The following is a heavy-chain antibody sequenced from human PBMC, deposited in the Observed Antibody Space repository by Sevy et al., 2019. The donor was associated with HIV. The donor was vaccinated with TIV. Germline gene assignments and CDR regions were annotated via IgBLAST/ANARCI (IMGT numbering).Heavy chain of an antibody. D-gene: IGHD2-2*01. Sequence: SETLSLTCAVYGGSFSGYYWNWIRQTPGKGLEWSGEINQSGSTNYNPSLKSRVTISVDTSKNQFYLKLNSVTAADTAVYYCARAPPVVVVPGAPSWFDPWVQGTLVTVSS. J-gene: IGHJ5*02. V-gene: IGHV4-34*01. CDR1: GGSFSGYY. CDR2: INQSGST. CDR3: ARAPPVVVVPGAPSWFDP.